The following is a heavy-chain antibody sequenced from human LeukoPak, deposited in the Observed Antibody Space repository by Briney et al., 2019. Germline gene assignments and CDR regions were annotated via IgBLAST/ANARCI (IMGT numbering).Heavy chain of an antibody. J-gene: IGHJ6*03. D-gene: IGHD3-3*01. V-gene: IGHV3-7*01. CDR1: GFTFSRHW. CDR2: IKQDGSEK. Sequence: GGSLRLSCAASGFTFSRHWMSWVRQAPGKGLEWVANIKQDGSEKYYVDSVKGRFTISRDNAKNSLYLQMNSLRAEDTAVYYCARTKGEDFWSGYPTEYYYMDVWGKGTTVTVSS. CDR3: ARTKGEDFWSGYPTEYYYMDV.